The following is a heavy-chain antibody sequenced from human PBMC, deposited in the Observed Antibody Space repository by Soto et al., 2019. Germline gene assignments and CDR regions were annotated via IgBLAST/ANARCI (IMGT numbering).Heavy chain of an antibody. D-gene: IGHD2-15*01. CDR3: ARGPSADKVDC. V-gene: IGHV4-30-4*01. CDR2: IYNSGST. Sequence: QVQLQESGPGLVKPSQSLSLTCAVSGGFINSGDYFWSWIRQPPGKGLEWIGHIYNSGSTYNNPSLKSRASISVDTSNNQFSLNLNSMTAADTAVYYCARGPSADKVDCWGQGILVTVSS. CDR1: GGFINSGDYF. J-gene: IGHJ4*02.